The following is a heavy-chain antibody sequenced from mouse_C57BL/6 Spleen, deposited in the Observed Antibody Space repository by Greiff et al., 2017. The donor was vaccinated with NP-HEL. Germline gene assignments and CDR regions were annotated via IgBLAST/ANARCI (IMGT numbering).Heavy chain of an antibody. CDR3: AREGIKDYYGSRAWFAY. J-gene: IGHJ3*01. CDR1: GYAFTNYL. Sequence: QVQLKESGAELVRPGTSVKVSCKASGYAFTNYLIEWVKQRPGQGLEWIGVINPGSGGTNYNEKFKGKATLTADKSSSTAYMQLSSLTSEDSAVYFCAREGIKDYYGSRAWFAYWGQGTLVTVSA. D-gene: IGHD1-1*01. V-gene: IGHV1-54*01. CDR2: INPGSGGT.